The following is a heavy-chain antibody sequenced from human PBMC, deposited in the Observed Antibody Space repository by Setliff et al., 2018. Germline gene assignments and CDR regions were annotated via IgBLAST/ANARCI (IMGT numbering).Heavy chain of an antibody. V-gene: IGHV3-23*01. D-gene: IGHD3-10*01. CDR3: AKDDQIRGHNLDY. CDR2: ISGSGGNT. Sequence: GGSLRLSCAASGFTFSSYAITWVRQAPGKGLEWVSAISGSGGNTYYADSVKGRFTISRDNSNNTLYLQMNSLRADDTATYYCAKDDQIRGHNLDYWGQGTLVTVSS. CDR1: GFTFSSYA. J-gene: IGHJ4*02.